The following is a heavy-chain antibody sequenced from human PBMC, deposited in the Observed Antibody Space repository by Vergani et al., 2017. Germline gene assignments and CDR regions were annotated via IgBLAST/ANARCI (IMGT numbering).Heavy chain of an antibody. V-gene: IGHV1-8*02. CDR3: ASLYYND. Sequence: AQLVQSGAEVKKPGTTVKMSCKASGYTFTGYYMHWVRQATGQGLEWMGWMNPNSGNTGYAQKFQGRVTMTRNTSISTAYMELSSLRSEDTAVYYCASLYYNDWGQGTLVTVSS. D-gene: IGHD3-10*01. CDR1: GYTFTGYY. J-gene: IGHJ4*02. CDR2: MNPNSGNT.